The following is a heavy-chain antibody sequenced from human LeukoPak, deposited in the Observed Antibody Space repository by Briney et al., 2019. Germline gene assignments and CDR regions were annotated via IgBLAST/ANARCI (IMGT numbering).Heavy chain of an antibody. CDR1: GFTFSSYG. D-gene: IGHD1-26*01. CDR2: ISYDGSNK. CDR3: ARQFGGSYGY. Sequence: SGGSLRLSCAASGFTFSSYGMHWVRQAPGKGLEWVAVISYDGSNKYYADSVKGRFTISRDNSKNTLYLQMNSLRAEDTAVYYCARQFGGSYGYWGQGTLVTVSS. V-gene: IGHV3-30*03. J-gene: IGHJ4*02.